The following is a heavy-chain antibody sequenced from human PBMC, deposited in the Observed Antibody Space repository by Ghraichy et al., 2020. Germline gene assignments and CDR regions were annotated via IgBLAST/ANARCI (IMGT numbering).Heavy chain of an antibody. V-gene: IGHV1-24*01. CDR2: FDPEDGET. J-gene: IGHJ4*02. Sequence: ASVKVSCKVSGYTLTELSMHWVRQAPGKGLEWMGGFDPEDGETIYAQKFQGRVTMTEDTSTDTAYMELSSLRSEDTAVYYCATVGVHYGDSLPLDYWGQGTLVTVSS. CDR1: GYTLTELS. D-gene: IGHD4-17*01. CDR3: ATVGVHYGDSLPLDY.